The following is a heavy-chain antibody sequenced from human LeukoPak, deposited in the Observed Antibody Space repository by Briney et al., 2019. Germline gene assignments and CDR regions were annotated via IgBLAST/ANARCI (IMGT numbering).Heavy chain of an antibody. CDR2: INPNSGGT. CDR1: GYTFTGYY. V-gene: IGHV1-2*06. Sequence: ASVKVSCKASGYTFTGYYMHWVLQAPGQGLEWMGRINPNSGGTNYAQKFQGRVTMTRDTSISTAYMELSRLRSDDTAVYYCARVPVGYCSGGSCYGRTYYYYMDVWGKGTTVTVSS. J-gene: IGHJ6*03. CDR3: ARVPVGYCSGGSCYGRTYYYYMDV. D-gene: IGHD2-15*01.